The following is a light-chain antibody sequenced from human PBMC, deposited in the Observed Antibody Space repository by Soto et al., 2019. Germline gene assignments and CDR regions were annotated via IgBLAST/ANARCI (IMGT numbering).Light chain of an antibody. CDR2: GAS. Sequence: EVVLTQSPGTLSLSPGERATLSCRASQSVSSTYLAWYQQKPGQAPRLLIYGASSRATGIPDRFSGSGSETDFTFTITRLEPEDFAVYFCQQYGSSPLIPFGQGTRLEIK. CDR3: QQYGSSPLIP. J-gene: IGKJ5*01. CDR1: QSVSSTY. V-gene: IGKV3-20*01.